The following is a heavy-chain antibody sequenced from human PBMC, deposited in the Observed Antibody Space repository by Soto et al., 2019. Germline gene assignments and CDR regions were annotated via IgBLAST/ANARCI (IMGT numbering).Heavy chain of an antibody. J-gene: IGHJ4*02. V-gene: IGHV3-66*01. CDR3: AKRKSCPSTTCFDY. D-gene: IGHD2-2*01. CDR1: GFTVSISY. Sequence: EVQLVESGGALVPPGGSLRLSCAASGFTVSISYMSWVRQVPGKGLEWVSIIYSDGYTYYADSVKGRFTISRDNSKNTLYLHMSSLRAEDTAVYYCAKRKSCPSTTCFDYWGQGTLVTVSS. CDR2: IYSDGYT.